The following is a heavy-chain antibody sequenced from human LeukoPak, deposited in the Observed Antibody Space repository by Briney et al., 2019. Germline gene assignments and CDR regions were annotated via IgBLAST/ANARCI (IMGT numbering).Heavy chain of an antibody. CDR1: GGTFSSYA. V-gene: IGHV1-69*04. D-gene: IGHD4-17*01. CDR2: IIPIFGIA. Sequence: GSSVKVSCKASGGTFSSYAISWVRQAPGQGLEWMGRIIPIFGIANYAQKFQGRVTITADKSTSTAYMELSSLRSEDTAVYYCARDGYGDYAALLCYWGQGTLVTVSS. J-gene: IGHJ4*02. CDR3: ARDGYGDYAALLCY.